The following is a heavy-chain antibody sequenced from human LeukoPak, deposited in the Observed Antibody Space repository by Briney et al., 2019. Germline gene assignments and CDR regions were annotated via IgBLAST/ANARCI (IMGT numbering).Heavy chain of an antibody. CDR2: IYYSGST. J-gene: IGHJ6*03. CDR3: ARHSQLGYCSSSSCSALYYYYMDV. D-gene: IGHD2-2*01. CDR1: GGSISSSSYY. Sequence: SETLSLTCTVSGGSISSSSYYWGWIRQPPGKGLEWIGSIYYSGSTYYNPSLKSRVTISVDTSKNQFSLKLSSVTAADTAVYYCARHSQLGYCSSSSCSALYYYYMDVWGKGTTVTVSS. V-gene: IGHV4-39*01.